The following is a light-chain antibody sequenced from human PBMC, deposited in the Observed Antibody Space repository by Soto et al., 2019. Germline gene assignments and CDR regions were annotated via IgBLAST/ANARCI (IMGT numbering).Light chain of an antibody. CDR2: DAS. Sequence: DIQMTQSPSTLSASVGDRVTITCRASQSISRWLAWYQQKPGKAPKLLIYDASSLESGVLSRFSGSGSGTEFTLTISSLQPYDFATDYGQHYNSYFTWTFGRGTKVEIK. CDR1: QSISRW. J-gene: IGKJ1*01. CDR3: QHYNSYFTWT. V-gene: IGKV1-5*01.